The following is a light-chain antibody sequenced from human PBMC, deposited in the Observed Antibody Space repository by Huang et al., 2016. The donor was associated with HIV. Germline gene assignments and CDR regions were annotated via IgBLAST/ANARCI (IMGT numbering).Light chain of an antibody. Sequence: DIVLTQSPGTLSLSPGERATLSCRASPSVSAYLAWYQQKPGQAHRLLIYDVSKRATGFPARFRGSVSGTDFTLTISSVEPEYFAVYYCQQRSNWPALTFGGGTKVESK. J-gene: IGKJ4*01. CDR1: PSVSAY. CDR2: DVS. V-gene: IGKV3-11*01. CDR3: QQRSNWPALT.